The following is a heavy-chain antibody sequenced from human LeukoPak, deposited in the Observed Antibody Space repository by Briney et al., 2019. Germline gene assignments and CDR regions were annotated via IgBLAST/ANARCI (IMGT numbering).Heavy chain of an antibody. V-gene: IGHV3-23*01. CDR3: AKDPSIVVVTTFDY. D-gene: IGHD3-22*01. J-gene: IGHJ4*02. Sequence: GGSLRLSCAASGFTFSSYAMSWVRQAPGKGLEWVSAISGSGGSTYYADSVKGRFTISRDNSKNTLYLQMNSPRAEDTAVYYCAKDPSIVVVTTFDYWGQGTLVTVSS. CDR2: ISGSGGST. CDR1: GFTFSSYA.